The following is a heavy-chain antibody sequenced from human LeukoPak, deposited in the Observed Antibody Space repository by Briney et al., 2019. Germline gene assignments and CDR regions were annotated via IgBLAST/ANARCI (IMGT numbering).Heavy chain of an antibody. D-gene: IGHD4-17*01. Sequence: ASVKVSCKASGYTFTSYDINWVRQATGQGLEWVGWMNPNSGNTGYAQKFQGRVTMTRNTSISTAYMELSSLRSEDTAVYYCARGLDGDNWFDPWGQGTLVTVSS. V-gene: IGHV1-8*01. CDR3: ARGLDGDNWFDP. CDR2: MNPNSGNT. CDR1: GYTFTSYD. J-gene: IGHJ5*02.